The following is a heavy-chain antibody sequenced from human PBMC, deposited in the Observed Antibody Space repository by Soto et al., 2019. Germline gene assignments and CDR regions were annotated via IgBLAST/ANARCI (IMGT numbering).Heavy chain of an antibody. J-gene: IGHJ5*02. V-gene: IGHV4-31*03. CDR1: GGSISSGGYY. CDR3: ARGIRPQLVRGGYNWFDP. D-gene: IGHD6-13*01. Sequence: QVQLQESGPGLVKPSQTLSLTCTVSGGSISSGGYYWSWIRQHPGKGLEWIVYIYYSGSTYYNPSLKSRVTISVDTSKNQFSLKLSSVTAADTAVYYCARGIRPQLVRGGYNWFDPWGQGTLVTVSS. CDR2: IYYSGST.